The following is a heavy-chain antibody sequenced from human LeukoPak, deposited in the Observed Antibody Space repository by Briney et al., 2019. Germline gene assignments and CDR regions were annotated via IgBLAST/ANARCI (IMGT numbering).Heavy chain of an antibody. J-gene: IGHJ4*02. V-gene: IGHV4-59*08. D-gene: IGHD6-19*01. CDR3: ARAVSGRFDY. Sequence: PSETLSLTCTVSGGSMSPYHWSWIRQPPGKGLEWTGYIYYSGSTNYNPSLKSRVTISVDTSRNQFSLKLSSVTAADTAMYYCARAVSGRFDYWGQGTLVTVSS. CDR2: IYYSGST. CDR1: GGSMSPYH.